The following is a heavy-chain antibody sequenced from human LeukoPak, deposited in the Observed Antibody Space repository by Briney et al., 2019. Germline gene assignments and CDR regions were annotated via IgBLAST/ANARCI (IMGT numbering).Heavy chain of an antibody. J-gene: IGHJ4*02. V-gene: IGHV3-53*01. CDR1: GFTVSSSY. CDR3: ARRGDGGRSFDY. Sequence: GRSLRLSCAAPGFTVSSSYMNWVRQAPGKGLEWVSLIYGGGSTYYADSVKGRFTISRDNSKNTLYLQMNSLRAEDTAVYYCARRGDGGRSFDYWGQGTLVTVSS. CDR2: IYGGGST. D-gene: IGHD4-23*01.